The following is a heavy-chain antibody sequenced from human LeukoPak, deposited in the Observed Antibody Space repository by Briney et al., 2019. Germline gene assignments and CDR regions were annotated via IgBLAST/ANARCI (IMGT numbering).Heavy chain of an antibody. CDR2: INHSGST. D-gene: IGHD1-26*01. Sequence: SETLSFTCAVYGGSFSGYYWSWIRQPPGKGLEWIGEINHSGSTNYNPSLKSRVTISVDTSKNQFSLKLSSVTAADTAVYYCARDDVGGYYDYWGQGTLVTVSS. CDR1: GGSFSGYY. J-gene: IGHJ4*02. V-gene: IGHV4-34*01. CDR3: ARDDVGGYYDY.